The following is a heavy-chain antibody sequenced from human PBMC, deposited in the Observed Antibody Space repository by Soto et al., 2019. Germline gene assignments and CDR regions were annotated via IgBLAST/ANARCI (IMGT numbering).Heavy chain of an antibody. J-gene: IGHJ6*02. V-gene: IGHV3-21*01. CDR3: ARGNVVVVAADYYGMDV. D-gene: IGHD2-15*01. CDR1: GFTFSSYS. Sequence: EVQLVESGGGLVKPGGSLRLSCAASGFTFSSYSMNWVRQAPGNGQEWVSSISSSSSYIYYADSVKGRFTISRDNAKNSLYLQMNSLRAEDTAVYYCARGNVVVVAADYYGMDVWGQGTTVTVSS. CDR2: ISSSSSYI.